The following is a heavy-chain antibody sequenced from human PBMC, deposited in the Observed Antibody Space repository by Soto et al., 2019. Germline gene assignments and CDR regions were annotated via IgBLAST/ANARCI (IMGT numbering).Heavy chain of an antibody. V-gene: IGHV3-15*01. Sequence: GGSLRLSCAASGFTFNNAWIGWVRQAPGQGLEWVGHMKGKSEGETTDYAAPAKGRFTISRDDSKNTVYLQMNSLTTEDTAVYYCTAQFYFDASGYSFDLWGQGTLVTVSS. CDR3: TAQFYFDASGYSFDL. J-gene: IGHJ4*02. CDR1: GFTFNNAW. CDR2: MKGKSEGETT. D-gene: IGHD3-22*01.